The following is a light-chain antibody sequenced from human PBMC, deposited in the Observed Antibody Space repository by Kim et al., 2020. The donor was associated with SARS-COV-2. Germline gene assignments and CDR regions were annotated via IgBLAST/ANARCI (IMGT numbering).Light chain of an antibody. CDR1: YSNIGSNA. CDR2: TNN. V-gene: IGLV1-44*01. J-gene: IGLJ3*02. Sequence: QSVLTQPPSASGTPGQRVTISCSGSYSNIGSNAVNWYRQLPGTAPKLLIYTNNQRPSGVPDRFSGSKSGTSASLAISGLQSEDEADYYCSTWDDSLNGWVFGGGTKLTVL. CDR3: STWDDSLNGWV.